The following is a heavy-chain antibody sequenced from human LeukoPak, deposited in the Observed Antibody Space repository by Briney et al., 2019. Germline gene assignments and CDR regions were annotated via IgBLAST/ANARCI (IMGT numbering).Heavy chain of an antibody. D-gene: IGHD6-13*01. J-gene: IGHJ4*02. CDR3: ARRRAVAAAGDFDY. V-gene: IGHV1-2*02. CDR2: INPNSGGT. Sequence: ASVKVSCKASGYTFTGYYMHWVRQAPGQGLEWMGWINPNSGGTNYAQKFQGRVIMTRDTSISTAYMELSRLRSDDTAVYYCARRRAVAAAGDFDYWGQGTLVTVSS. CDR1: GYTFTGYY.